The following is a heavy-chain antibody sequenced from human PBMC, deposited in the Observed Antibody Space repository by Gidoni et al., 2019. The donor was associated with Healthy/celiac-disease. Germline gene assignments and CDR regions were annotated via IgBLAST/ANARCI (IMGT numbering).Heavy chain of an antibody. J-gene: IGHJ6*02. V-gene: IGHV3-73*02. CDR1: GFTFSGSA. CDR2: IRSKANSYAT. Sequence: EVQLVESGGGLVQPGGSLTRSCAASGFTFSGSAMHWVRQASGKGLGWVGGIRSKANSYATAYAASVKGRFTISRDDSKNTAYLQMNSLKTEDTAVYYCTRPCGGDCYSREYYYYYGMDVWGQGTTVTVSS. CDR3: TRPCGGDCYSREYYYYYGMDV. D-gene: IGHD2-21*02.